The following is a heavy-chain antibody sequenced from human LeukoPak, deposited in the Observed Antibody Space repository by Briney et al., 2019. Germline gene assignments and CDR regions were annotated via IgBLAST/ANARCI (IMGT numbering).Heavy chain of an antibody. CDR3: ARDQYRSGYYPDY. CDR2: ISSSGSTI. D-gene: IGHD3-22*01. Sequence: GGSLRLSCAASGFTFSDYYMSWIRQAPGKGLEWVSYISSSGSTIYYADSVKGRFTISRDNAKNSLYLQMNSPRAEDTAVYYCARDQYRSGYYPDYWGQGTLVTVSS. V-gene: IGHV3-11*01. CDR1: GFTFSDYY. J-gene: IGHJ4*02.